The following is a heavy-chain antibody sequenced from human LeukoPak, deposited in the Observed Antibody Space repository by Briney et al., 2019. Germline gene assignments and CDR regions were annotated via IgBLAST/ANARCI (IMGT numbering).Heavy chain of an antibody. CDR1: GGSFSGYY. CDR3: TRGVVDY. CDR2: INHSGST. V-gene: IGHV4-34*01. Sequence: SETLSLTCAVSGGSFSGYYWSRIRQPPGKGLEWIGEINHSGSTNYNPSRKSRVTISVYTSKNQFWLKLSSVTAADTAVDYCTRGVVDYWGQGSLLTVSS. J-gene: IGHJ4*02.